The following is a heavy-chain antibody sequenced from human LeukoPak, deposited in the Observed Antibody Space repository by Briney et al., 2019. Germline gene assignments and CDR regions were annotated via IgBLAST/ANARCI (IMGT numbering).Heavy chain of an antibody. Sequence: GGSLRLSCAASGFTFSDYILDWVRQAPGKGLEWVGRIRRGANSYTTGYAASVKGRFTISRDDSKNSLYLHMNSLKTEDTAVYHCSRDGGEGGNSAFDIWGKGTTVTVSS. CDR3: SRDGGEGGNSAFDI. J-gene: IGHJ6*04. D-gene: IGHD2/OR15-2a*01. CDR2: IRRGANSYTT. V-gene: IGHV3-72*01. CDR1: GFTFSDYI.